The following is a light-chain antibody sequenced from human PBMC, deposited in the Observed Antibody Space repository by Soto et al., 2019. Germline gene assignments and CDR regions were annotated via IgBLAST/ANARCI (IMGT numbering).Light chain of an antibody. J-gene: IGKJ1*01. Sequence: EIVMTQSPATLPVSPGERVTLSFRASQSVSIDLAWYQQKPGQAPRLLIYGASTRATDIPPSFTGSGSGTEFTLTISSLQSEDIAVYYCQQYNKWPQTFGQGPRWIS. CDR2: GAS. CDR3: QQYNKWPQT. CDR1: QSVSID. V-gene: IGKV3-15*01.